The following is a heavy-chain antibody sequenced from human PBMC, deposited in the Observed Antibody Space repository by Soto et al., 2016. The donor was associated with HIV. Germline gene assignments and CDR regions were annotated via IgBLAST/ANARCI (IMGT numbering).Heavy chain of an antibody. CDR1: GGSISSGSFY. D-gene: IGHD6-13*01. CDR3: ARDDITAAGYFDY. V-gene: IGHV4-61*02. J-gene: IGHJ4*01. CDR2: IYTSGST. Sequence: QVQLQESGPGLVKPSQTLSLTCTVSGGSISSGSFYWSWIRQPAGKGLEWIGRIYTSGSTNYNPSLKSRVTISVDTSKNQFSLNLSSVTAADTAVYYCARDDITAAGYFDYWGQEPWSPSPQ.